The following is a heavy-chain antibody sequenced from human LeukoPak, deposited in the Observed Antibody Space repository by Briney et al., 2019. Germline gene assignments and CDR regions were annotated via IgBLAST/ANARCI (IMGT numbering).Heavy chain of an antibody. D-gene: IGHD3-22*01. J-gene: IGHJ4*02. CDR3: TRVTYYYDNSGYFHFDS. Sequence: AGGSLRLSCTASGFTFGDYAMSLVRQAPGKGLEWVSFIRRKVHGGTTEYAASVKGRFSSSRDDSKSIAYLQMNSLKTEDTAVYFCTRVTYYYDNSGYFHFDSWGQGTLVTVSS. CDR1: GFTFGDYA. CDR2: IRRKVHGGTT. V-gene: IGHV3-49*04.